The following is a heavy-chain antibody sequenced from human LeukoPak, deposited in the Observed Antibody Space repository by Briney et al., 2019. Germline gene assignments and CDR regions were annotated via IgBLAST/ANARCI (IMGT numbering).Heavy chain of an antibody. J-gene: IGHJ2*01. CDR3: ARGRGTTMVRGVITNYFDL. Sequence: ASVKVSCKASGGTFSHYAISWVRQAPGQGLEWMGWIDPNSGGTNYAQKFLGSVTMTGDTSINTAFMEIRRLRSDDTAIYYCARGRGTTMVRGVITNYFDLWGRGSLVTVSS. V-gene: IGHV1-2*02. CDR2: IDPNSGGT. D-gene: IGHD3-10*01. CDR1: GGTFSHYA.